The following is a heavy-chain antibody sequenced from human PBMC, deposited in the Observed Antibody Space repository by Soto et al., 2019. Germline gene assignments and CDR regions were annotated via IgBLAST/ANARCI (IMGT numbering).Heavy chain of an antibody. J-gene: IGHJ4*02. V-gene: IGHV3-11*06. CDR2: ISSSSSYT. D-gene: IGHD2-15*01. CDR1: GFTFSDYY. Sequence: QVQLVESGGGLVKPGGSLRLSCAASGFTFSDYYMSWIRQAPGKGLEWVSYISSSSSYTNYADSVKGRFTISRDNAKNSLYLQMNSLRAKDTAVYYCATYCSGGSCYTGAFDYWGQGTLVTVSS. CDR3: ATYCSGGSCYTGAFDY.